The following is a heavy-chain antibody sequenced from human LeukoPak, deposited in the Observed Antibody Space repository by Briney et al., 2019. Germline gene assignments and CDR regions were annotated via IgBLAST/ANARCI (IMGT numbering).Heavy chain of an antibody. CDR3: ARGFSAYDGTDYAFSYY. J-gene: IGHJ4*02. V-gene: IGHV1-18*01. D-gene: IGHD3-22*01. CDR2: ISAYNGNT. CDR1: GYTFTSYG. Sequence: ASVKVSCKASGYTFTSYGINWVRQAPGQGLQWMGWISAYNGNTNYTQKLQGRVTMTTDTSTSTAYMELRSLRSDDTAVYYCARGFSAYDGTDYAFSYYWGQGTLVTVSS.